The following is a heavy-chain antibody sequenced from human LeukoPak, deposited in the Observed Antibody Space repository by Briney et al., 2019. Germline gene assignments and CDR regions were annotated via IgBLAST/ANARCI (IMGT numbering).Heavy chain of an antibody. Sequence: ASVKDSCKASGYTFISYDINWVRQATGQGLEWMGWMNPNSGNTGYAQKFQGRVTSATNTSTSTAYMELSSLTSEDTAVYYCARGPGCTSNSCPYYFDYWGQGTVVTVSS. CDR2: MNPNSGNT. V-gene: IGHV1-8*03. CDR1: GYTFISYD. D-gene: IGHD2-2*01. CDR3: ARGPGCTSNSCPYYFDY. J-gene: IGHJ4*02.